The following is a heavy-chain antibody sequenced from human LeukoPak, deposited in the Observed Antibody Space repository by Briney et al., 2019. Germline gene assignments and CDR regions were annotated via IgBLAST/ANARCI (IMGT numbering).Heavy chain of an antibody. D-gene: IGHD6-6*01. J-gene: IGHJ5*02. V-gene: IGHV4-61*02. CDR3: ARLLAARTLNWFDP. Sequence: SETLSLTCTVSGGSISSGSYSWSWIRQPAGKGLEWIGRIYTSGSTNYNPSLKSRVTISVDTSKNQFSLKLSSVTAADTAVYYCARLLAARTLNWFDPWGQGTLVTVSS. CDR1: GGSISSGSYS. CDR2: IYTSGST.